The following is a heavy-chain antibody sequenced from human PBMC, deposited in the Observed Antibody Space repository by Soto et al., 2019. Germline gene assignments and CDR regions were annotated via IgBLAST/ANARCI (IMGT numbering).Heavy chain of an antibody. J-gene: IGHJ4*02. CDR1: GYTFTSYY. V-gene: IGHV1-46*01. CDR2: INPSGGST. Sequence: ASVKVSCKASGYTFTSYYMHWVRQAPGQGLEWMGIINPSGGSTSYAQKFQGRVTMTRDTSTSTVYMELSSLRSEDTAVYYCARGPELRYFDWFPTGFDYWGQGTLVTVSS. CDR3: ARGPELRYFDWFPTGFDY. D-gene: IGHD3-9*01.